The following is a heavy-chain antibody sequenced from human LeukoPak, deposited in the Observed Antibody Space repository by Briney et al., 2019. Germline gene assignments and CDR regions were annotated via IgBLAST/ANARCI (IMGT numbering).Heavy chain of an antibody. CDR1: GGSISSSSYY. V-gene: IGHV4-39*01. CDR2: MYYSGST. D-gene: IGHD3-22*01. CDR3: ATQAEYYDSSGPTWDY. J-gene: IGHJ4*02. Sequence: SETLSLTCTVSGGSISSSSYYWGWIRQPPGKGLEWIGSMYYSGSTYYIPSLKSRVTISVDTSKNQFSLKLSSVTAADTAVYYCATQAEYYDSSGPTWDYWGQGTLVTVSS.